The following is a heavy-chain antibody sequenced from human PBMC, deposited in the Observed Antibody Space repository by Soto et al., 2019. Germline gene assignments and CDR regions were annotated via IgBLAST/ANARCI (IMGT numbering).Heavy chain of an antibody. CDR2: ISGSGGST. Sequence: GGSLRLSCAASGFTFSSYAMSWVRQAPGKGLEWVSAISGSGGSTYYADSVKGRFTISRDNSKNTLCLQMNSLRAEDTAVYYCVKDMYCSGGSCYISDYYYMDVWGKGTTVTVSS. CDR1: GFTFSSYA. D-gene: IGHD2-15*01. CDR3: VKDMYCSGGSCYISDYYYMDV. J-gene: IGHJ6*03. V-gene: IGHV3-23*01.